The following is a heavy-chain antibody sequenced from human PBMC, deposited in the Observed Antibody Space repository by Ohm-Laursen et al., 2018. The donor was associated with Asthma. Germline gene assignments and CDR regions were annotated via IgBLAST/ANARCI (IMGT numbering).Heavy chain of an antibody. D-gene: IGHD2-21*02. CDR2: ISYDGSNK. Sequence: SLRLSCAASGFTFSNYGMHWVRQAPGKGLEWVAVISYDGSNKYYADSVKGRFTISRGNSKNTLYLQMNSLRAEDTAVYYCARGGDDYYYYGMDVWGQGTTVTVSS. V-gene: IGHV3-30*03. J-gene: IGHJ6*02. CDR3: ARGGDDYYYYGMDV. CDR1: GFTFSNYG.